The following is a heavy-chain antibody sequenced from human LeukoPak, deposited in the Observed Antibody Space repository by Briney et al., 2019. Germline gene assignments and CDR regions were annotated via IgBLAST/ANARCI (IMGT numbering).Heavy chain of an antibody. CDR3: ARAHCSDYEGFANLNL. CDR1: GFTFSSYW. Sequence: GGSVSLSRAASGFTFSSYWMRWVRQAAGRGRGWVAYIKQDGSERYSVDSVKGRFTIYRDNAKNPLYLQINSLRAQDTAVYYCARAHCSDYEGFANLNLWGQGPLVTVSS. CDR2: IKQDGSER. V-gene: IGHV3-7*01. D-gene: IGHD4-11*01. J-gene: IGHJ5*02.